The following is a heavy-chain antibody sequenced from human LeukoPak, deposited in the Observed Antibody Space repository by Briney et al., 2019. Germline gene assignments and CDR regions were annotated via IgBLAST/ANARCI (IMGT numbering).Heavy chain of an antibody. J-gene: IGHJ6*03. CDR2: IYYSGST. D-gene: IGHD3-10*01. CDR1: GGSISSYY. Sequence: SETLSLTCTVSGGSISSYYWSWIRQPPGKGLEWIGYIYYSGSTNYNPSLKSRVTISVDTSKNQFSLKLSSVTAADTALYYCARGRNIMVRGAIGGETKYYYSYYMDVWGKGTTVTVSS. CDR3: ARGRNIMVRGAIGGETKYYYSYYMDV. V-gene: IGHV4-59*01.